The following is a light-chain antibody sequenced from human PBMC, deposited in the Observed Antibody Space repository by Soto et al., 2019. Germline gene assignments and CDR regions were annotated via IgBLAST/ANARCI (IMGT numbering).Light chain of an antibody. CDR3: QQYNGYSR. J-gene: IGKJ1*01. CDR1: QSVSLW. CDR2: DAS. V-gene: IGKV1-5*01. Sequence: DIQMTQSPSTLSAFVGDRVTITCRASQSVSLWLAWYQQKPGKAPKLLIYDASSLESGVPSRFSGSRSGTQFTLSISSLQPDYVATYYCQQYNGYSRFGQGTRVEIK.